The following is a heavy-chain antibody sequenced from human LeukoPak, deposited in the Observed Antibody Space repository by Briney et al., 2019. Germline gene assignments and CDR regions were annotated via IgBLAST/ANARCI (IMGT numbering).Heavy chain of an antibody. D-gene: IGHD2-2*01. CDR3: AREGVFCSSTSCYSPHR. J-gene: IGHJ4*02. Sequence: GGSLRLSCAASGFTFSSYSTNWVRQAPGKGLEWVSSISSSSSYIYYADSVKGRFTISRDNAKNSLYQQMNSLRAEDTAVYYCAREGVFCSSTSCYSPHRRGQGTLVTVSS. V-gene: IGHV3-21*01. CDR2: ISSSSSYI. CDR1: GFTFSSYS.